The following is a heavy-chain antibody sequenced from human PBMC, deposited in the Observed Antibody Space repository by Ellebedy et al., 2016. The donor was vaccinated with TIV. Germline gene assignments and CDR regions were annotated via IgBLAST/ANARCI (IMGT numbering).Heavy chain of an antibody. CDR3: ARCSIWSGLDY. Sequence: MPSETLSLTCTVSGGSISNYYWSWIRQPPGKGLEWIGYIYHSGSTNYNPSLKSRVTISVDTSKNQFSLKLSSVTAADTAVYYCARCSIWSGLDYWGQGTLVTVSS. J-gene: IGHJ4*02. D-gene: IGHD3-3*01. CDR1: GGSISNYY. V-gene: IGHV4-59*12. CDR2: IYHSGST.